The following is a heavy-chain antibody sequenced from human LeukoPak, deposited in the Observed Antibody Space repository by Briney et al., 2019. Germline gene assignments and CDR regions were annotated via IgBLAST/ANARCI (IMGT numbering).Heavy chain of an antibody. CDR2: IYHSGST. Sequence: SGTLSLTCAVSGGSISSSNWWSWVRQPPGKGLEWIGEIYHSGSTNYNPSLKSRVTISVDKSKNQFSLNQSSVTAADTAVYYCARDNPDQYYYYGMDVWGKGTTVTVCS. D-gene: IGHD1-14*01. J-gene: IGHJ6*04. CDR1: GGSISSSNW. CDR3: ARDNPDQYYYYGMDV. V-gene: IGHV4-4*02.